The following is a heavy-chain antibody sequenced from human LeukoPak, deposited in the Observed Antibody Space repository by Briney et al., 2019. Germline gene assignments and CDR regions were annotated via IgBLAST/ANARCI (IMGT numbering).Heavy chain of an antibody. CDR1: GGSTSSYY. Sequence: SETLSLTCTVSGGSTSSYYWSWIRQPPGKALEWIGYIYYSGSTNYNPSLKSRVTISVDTSKNQFSLKLSSVTAADTAVYYCARDPKGYNWNDGFDYWGQGTLVTVSS. J-gene: IGHJ4*02. CDR2: IYYSGST. D-gene: IGHD1-1*01. V-gene: IGHV4-59*12. CDR3: ARDPKGYNWNDGFDY.